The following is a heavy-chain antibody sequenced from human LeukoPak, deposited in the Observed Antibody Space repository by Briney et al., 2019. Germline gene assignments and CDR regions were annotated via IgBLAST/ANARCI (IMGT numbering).Heavy chain of an antibody. CDR3: AKDHGGYGSFDY. D-gene: IGHD3-10*01. J-gene: IGHJ4*02. V-gene: IGHV3-74*01. CDR1: GFTFGTYW. CDR2: INSDGGTT. Sequence: GGSLRLSCGAPGFTFGTYWMHWGRQAPGKGLVWVSGINSDGGTTTYADSVKGRFTISRDNAKNTLYLQMNNLRAEDTAVYYCAKDHGGYGSFDYWGQGTLVTVSS.